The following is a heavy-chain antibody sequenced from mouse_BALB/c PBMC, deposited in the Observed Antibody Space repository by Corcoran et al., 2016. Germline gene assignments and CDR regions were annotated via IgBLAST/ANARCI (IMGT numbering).Heavy chain of an antibody. Sequence: EVPLQPSGPELVKPGASVKMSCKASGYTFPSYVMHWVMQKPGQGLEWIGYIYPYNDGTKYTEKFKGKATLTSDKSSSTAYMELSSLTSEDSAVYYCAREVPGGNTYDYWGQGTTLTVSS. V-gene: IGHV1S136*01. J-gene: IGHJ2*01. D-gene: IGHD2-1*01. CDR3: AREVPGGNTYDY. CDR2: IYPYNDGT. CDR1: GYTFPSYV.